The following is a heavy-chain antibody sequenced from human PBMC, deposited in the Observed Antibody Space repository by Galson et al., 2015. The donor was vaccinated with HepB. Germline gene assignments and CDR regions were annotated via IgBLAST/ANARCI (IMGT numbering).Heavy chain of an antibody. CDR1: GFTFSSYA. J-gene: IGHJ4*02. CDR3: AREGGRGGSGSYYNGWKEYYFDY. CDR2: ISYDGSNK. D-gene: IGHD3-10*01. Sequence: SLRLSCAASGFTFSSYAMHWVRQAPGKGLEWVAVISYDGSNKYYADSVKGRFTISRDNSKNTLYLQMNSLRAEDTAVYYCAREGGRGGSGSYYNGWKEYYFDYWGQGTLVTVSS. V-gene: IGHV3-30*04.